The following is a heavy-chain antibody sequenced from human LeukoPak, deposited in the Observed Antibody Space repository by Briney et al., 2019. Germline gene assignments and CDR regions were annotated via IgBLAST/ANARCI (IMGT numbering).Heavy chain of an antibody. D-gene: IGHD4-17*01. CDR2: IYYSGST. CDR3: ARSGPTVTTGAFDI. Sequence: SETLSLTCTVSGDSISSGDYYWSWIRQPPGKGLEWIGYIYYSGSTYYNPSLKSRVTISVDKSKNQFSLKLSSVTAADTAVYYCARSGPTVTTGAFDIWGQGTMVTVSS. J-gene: IGHJ3*02. V-gene: IGHV4-61*05. CDR1: GDSISSGDYY.